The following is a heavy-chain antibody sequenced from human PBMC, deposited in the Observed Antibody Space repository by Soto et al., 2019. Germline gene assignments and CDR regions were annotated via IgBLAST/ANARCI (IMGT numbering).Heavy chain of an antibody. Sequence: TLSLTLTCTFSGFSLSTSGVGVGWIRQPPGKALEWLALIYWDDDKRYSPSLKSRLTITKDTSKNQVVLTMTNMDPVDTATYYCARVPPSVGAYYFDYWGQGTLVTVSS. V-gene: IGHV2-5*02. CDR1: GFSLSTSGVG. CDR3: ARVPPSVGAYYFDY. J-gene: IGHJ4*02. D-gene: IGHD3-10*01. CDR2: IYWDDDK.